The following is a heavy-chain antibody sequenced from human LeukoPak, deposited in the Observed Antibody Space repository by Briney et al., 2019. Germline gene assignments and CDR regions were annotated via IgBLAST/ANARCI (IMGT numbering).Heavy chain of an antibody. Sequence: GGSLRLSCAASGFTFSRYWMSWVRQAPGKGLEWVANIKQDGSEKFYVDSVKGRFTISRDNAKNSLYLQMNSLRAEDTAVYYCARVEMAAALYYYYYGMDVWGQGTTVNVSS. CDR3: ARVEMAAALYYYYYGMDV. J-gene: IGHJ6*02. CDR1: GFTFSRYW. D-gene: IGHD6-13*01. CDR2: IKQDGSEK. V-gene: IGHV3-7*01.